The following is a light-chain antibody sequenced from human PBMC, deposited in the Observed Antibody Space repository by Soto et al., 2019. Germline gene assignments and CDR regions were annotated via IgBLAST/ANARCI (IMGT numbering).Light chain of an antibody. CDR2: GAS. CDR1: QSVSSSY. Sequence: EIVLTQSPGTLSLYPGERATLSCRASQSVSSSYLAWYQQKPGQAPRLLIYGASSRATGIPDRFSGSGSGTDFTLTISRLEPEDFAVYYCQQYGSSPPYTFVQGTKLEIK. CDR3: QQYGSSPPYT. V-gene: IGKV3-20*01. J-gene: IGKJ2*01.